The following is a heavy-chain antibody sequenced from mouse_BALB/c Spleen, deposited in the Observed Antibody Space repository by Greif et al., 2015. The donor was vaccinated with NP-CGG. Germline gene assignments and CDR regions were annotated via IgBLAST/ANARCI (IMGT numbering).Heavy chain of an antibody. CDR1: GFSLTGYG. J-gene: IGHJ4*01. D-gene: IGHD1-1*02. CDR2: LWGDGST. V-gene: IGHV2-6-7*01. CDR3: ARHYAHYAMDY. Sequence: VNVVESGPGLVAPSQSLFITCTVSGFSLTGYGVNWVRQPPGKGLEWLGMLWGDGSTDYNSALKSRLSISKDNSKSQVFLKMNSLQTDDTARYYCARHYAHYAMDYWGQGTSVTVSS.